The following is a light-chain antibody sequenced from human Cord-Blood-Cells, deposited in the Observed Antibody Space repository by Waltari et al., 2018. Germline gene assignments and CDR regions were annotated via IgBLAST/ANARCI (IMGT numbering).Light chain of an antibody. CDR1: SSDVGGYNY. CDR2: DVS. V-gene: IGLV2-14*01. Sequence: QPALTQPAAVSGSPGQSITSSCTGTSSDVGGYNYVFRYQQNPGKAPKLMIYDVSNRPSGVSNRFSGSKSGNTAPLTSSVLQAEDEADYYCSSYTSSSPLVFGGGTKLTVL. J-gene: IGLJ2*01. CDR3: SSYTSSSPLV.